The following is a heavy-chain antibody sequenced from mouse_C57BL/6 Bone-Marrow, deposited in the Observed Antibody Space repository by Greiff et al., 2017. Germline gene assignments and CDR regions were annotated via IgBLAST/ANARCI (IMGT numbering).Heavy chain of an antibody. CDR3: AREGSTMAFYYYAMDY. J-gene: IGHJ4*01. V-gene: IGHV1-52*01. D-gene: IGHD2-1*01. CDR2: IDPSDSET. CDR1: GYTFTSYW. Sequence: QVHVKQPGAELVRPGSSVKLSCKASGYTFTSYWMHWVKQRPIQGLEWIGNIDPSDSETNYNQKFKDKATLTVDKSSSTAYMQLSSLTSEDSAVYYCAREGSTMAFYYYAMDYWGQGTSVTVSS.